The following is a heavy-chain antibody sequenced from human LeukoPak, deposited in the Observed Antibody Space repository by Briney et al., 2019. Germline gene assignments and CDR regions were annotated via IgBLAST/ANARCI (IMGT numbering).Heavy chain of an antibody. J-gene: IGHJ4*02. CDR3: AKGGWGTVLDY. CDR2: ISGSGDST. V-gene: IGHV3-23*01. CDR1: GFIFSSYT. D-gene: IGHD3-16*01. Sequence: GGSLRLSCAASGFIFSSYTMNWVRQAPGKGLEWVSTISGSGDSTYYSDSVKGRFTISRDNSENTLYLQLNSLRAEDTAVYYCAKGGWGTVLDYWGQGTLVTVSP.